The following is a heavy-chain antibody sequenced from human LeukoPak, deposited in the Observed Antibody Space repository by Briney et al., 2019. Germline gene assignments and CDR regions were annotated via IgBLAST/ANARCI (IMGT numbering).Heavy chain of an antibody. CDR3: ATARAAYGGTYYFDY. V-gene: IGHV3-66*01. Sequence: GRSLRLSCAASGFTVSTNYMTWVRQAPGKGLECVSVLYSGGSTYYAASVKGRFTISRDTSKNALYLEMNSLRAEDTAVYYCATARAAYGGTYYFDYWGQGTLVTVSS. CDR1: GFTVSTNY. J-gene: IGHJ4*02. CDR2: LYSGGST. D-gene: IGHD4-23*01.